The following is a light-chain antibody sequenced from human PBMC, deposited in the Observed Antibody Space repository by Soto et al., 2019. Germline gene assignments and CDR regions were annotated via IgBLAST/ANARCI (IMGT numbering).Light chain of an antibody. Sequence: DIQLTQSPSTLSASVGDSVTITCRASQTISDWLAWFQQKPGQAPRLLIYKVSNVESGVPSRFSGSGAGTEFTLPISGLQPDDWATYYCQQPGTFGQGTKVEI. J-gene: IGKJ1*01. CDR3: QQPGT. CDR1: QTISDW. CDR2: KVS. V-gene: IGKV1-5*03.